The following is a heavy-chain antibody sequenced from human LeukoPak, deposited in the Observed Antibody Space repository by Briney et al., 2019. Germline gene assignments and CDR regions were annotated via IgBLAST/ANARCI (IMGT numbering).Heavy chain of an antibody. CDR3: ARLILGSVAAFDI. J-gene: IGHJ3*02. V-gene: IGHV4-59*08. CDR2: IYYSGST. D-gene: IGHD4-23*01. Sequence: SETLSLTCTVSGGSISSYYWSWIRQPPGKGLEWIGYIYYSGSTNYNPSLKSRVTISVDTSKNQFSLKLSSATAADTAVYYCARLILGSVAAFDIWGQGTMVTVSS. CDR1: GGSISSYY.